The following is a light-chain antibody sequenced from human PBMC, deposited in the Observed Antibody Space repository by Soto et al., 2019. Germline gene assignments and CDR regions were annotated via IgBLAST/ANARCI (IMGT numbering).Light chain of an antibody. CDR3: QQYNNWPPWT. Sequence: EIVMTQSPATLSVSPGERATLSCWASQSVSSNLAWYQQKPGQAPRLLIYGASTRATGIPARFSGSGSGTEFTLTISSLQSEDFAFYYCQQYNNWPPWTFGQGTKVEIK. V-gene: IGKV3-15*01. J-gene: IGKJ1*01. CDR2: GAS. CDR1: QSVSSN.